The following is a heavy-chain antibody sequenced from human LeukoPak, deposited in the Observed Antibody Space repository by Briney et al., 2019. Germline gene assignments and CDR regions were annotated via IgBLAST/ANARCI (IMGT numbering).Heavy chain of an antibody. CDR3: ARGKVGSRYFDY. J-gene: IGHJ4*02. V-gene: IGHV3-30-3*01. Sequence: GRSLRLSCAASGFTFSSYAMNWVRQAPGKGLEWVAVISYDGSNKYYADSVKGRFTISRDNSKNTLYLQMNSLRAQETAVYYCARGKVGSRYFDYWGQGTLVTVSS. D-gene: IGHD2-15*01. CDR2: ISYDGSNK. CDR1: GFTFSSYA.